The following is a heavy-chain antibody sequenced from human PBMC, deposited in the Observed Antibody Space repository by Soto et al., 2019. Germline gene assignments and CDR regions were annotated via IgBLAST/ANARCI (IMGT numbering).Heavy chain of an antibody. D-gene: IGHD3-10*01. CDR1: GYTFSSYT. V-gene: IGHV1-18*01. CDR2: ISPDDGNT. CDR3: ARVEAPFGESLH. Sequence: ASVKVSCKTPGYTFSSYTIAWVRQAPGQGLEWLGWISPDDGNTEYEQKFQGRVTMTADTLTNNAYMELRSLKYDDTAVYYCARVEAPFGESLHWGQGTPVTVSS. J-gene: IGHJ4*02.